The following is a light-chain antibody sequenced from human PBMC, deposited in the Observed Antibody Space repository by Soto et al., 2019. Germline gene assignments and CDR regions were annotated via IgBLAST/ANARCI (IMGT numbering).Light chain of an antibody. V-gene: IGLV2-14*03. J-gene: IGLJ1*01. CDR2: NVY. CDR3: SSYTISRTYV. Sequence: QSALTQPASVSGSPGQSITISCTGTNSVVGSYNYVSWHQQHPGKAPKLMIYNVYDRPSGISNRFSGSKSGNTASLTISGLQGEDEADYYCSSYTISRTYVFGTGTKGTVL. CDR1: NSVVGSYNY.